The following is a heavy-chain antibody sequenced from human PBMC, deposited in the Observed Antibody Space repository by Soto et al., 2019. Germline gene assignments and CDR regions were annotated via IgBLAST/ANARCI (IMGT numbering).Heavy chain of an antibody. CDR2: IIPIFGTA. D-gene: IGHD3-22*01. V-gene: IGHV1-69*12. CDR1: GGTFSSYA. CDR3: ARVPRYSQYYYDSSGSTSEWDY. J-gene: IGHJ4*02. Sequence: QVQLVQSGAEVKKPGSSVKVSCKASGGTFSSYAISWVRQAPGQGLEWMGGIIPIFGTANYAQKFQGRVTITADESTSTAYMELSSLRSEDTAVYYCARVPRYSQYYYDSSGSTSEWDYWGQGTLVTVSS.